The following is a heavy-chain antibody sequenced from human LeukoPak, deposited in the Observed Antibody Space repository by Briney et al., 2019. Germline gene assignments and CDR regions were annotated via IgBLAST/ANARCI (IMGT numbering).Heavy chain of an antibody. CDR3: AREIGGYGSGSRWFDP. D-gene: IGHD3-10*01. Sequence: KPSQTLSLTCTVSGGSISSGSYYWSWIRQPVGKGLEWIGRIYTSGSTNYNPSLKSRVTISVDTSKNQFSLKLSSVTAADTAVYYCAREIGGYGSGSRWFDPWGQGTLVTVSS. CDR2: IYTSGST. J-gene: IGHJ5*02. CDR1: GGSISSGSYY. V-gene: IGHV4-61*02.